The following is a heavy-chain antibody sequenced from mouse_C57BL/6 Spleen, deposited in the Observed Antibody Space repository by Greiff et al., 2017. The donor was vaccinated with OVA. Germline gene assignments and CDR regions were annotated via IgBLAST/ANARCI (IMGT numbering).Heavy chain of an antibody. J-gene: IGHJ3*01. CDR1: GYTFTSYW. D-gene: IGHD3-2*02. CDR2: IDPSDSYT. CDR3: AIVGGQLRLQAWFAY. Sequence: QVQLQQPGAELVMPGASVKLSCKASGYTFTSYWMHWVKQRPGQGLEWIGEIDPSDSYTNYNQKFKGKSTLTVDKSSSTAYMQLSSLTSEDSAVYYCAIVGGQLRLQAWFAYWGQGTLVTVSA. V-gene: IGHV1-69*01.